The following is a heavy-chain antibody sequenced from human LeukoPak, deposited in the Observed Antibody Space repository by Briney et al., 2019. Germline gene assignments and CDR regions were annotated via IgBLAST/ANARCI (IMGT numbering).Heavy chain of an antibody. Sequence: GGSLRLSCAASGFIFSSYSMNWVRQAPGKGLEWVSYISSSSDTIHYADSVKGRFTISRDNAKRSLFLQMNSLTDADTAVYYCARGHHNSGWYGGIDYWGQGILVTVSS. CDR1: GFIFSSYS. J-gene: IGHJ4*02. D-gene: IGHD6-19*01. V-gene: IGHV3-48*02. CDR2: ISSSSDTI. CDR3: ARGHHNSGWYGGIDY.